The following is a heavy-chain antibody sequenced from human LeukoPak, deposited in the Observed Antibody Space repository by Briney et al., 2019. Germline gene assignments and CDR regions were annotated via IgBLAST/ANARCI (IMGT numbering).Heavy chain of an antibody. CDR1: GGSISSYY. J-gene: IGHJ3*02. Sequence: PSETLSLTRTVSGGSISSYYWSWIRQPPGKGLEWIGYIYYSGSTNYNPSLKSRVTISVDTSKNQFSLKLSSVTAADTAVYYCARQAFPWAVESAFDIWGQGTMVTVSS. CDR2: IYYSGST. CDR3: ARQAFPWAVESAFDI. V-gene: IGHV4-59*08. D-gene: IGHD6-19*01.